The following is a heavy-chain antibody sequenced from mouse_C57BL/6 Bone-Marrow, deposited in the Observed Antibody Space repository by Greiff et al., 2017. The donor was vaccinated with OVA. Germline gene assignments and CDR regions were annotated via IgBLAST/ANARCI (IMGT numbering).Heavy chain of an antibody. J-gene: IGHJ2*01. CDR3: ARGDYGSSYPYFDY. V-gene: IGHV5-16*01. CDR2: INYDGSST. CDR1: GFTFSDYY. D-gene: IGHD1-1*01. Sequence: EVQWVESEGGLVQPGSSMKLSCTASGFTFSDYYMAWVRQVPEKGLEWVANINYDGSSTYYLDSLKSRFIISRDNAKNILYLQMSSLKSEDTATYYCARGDYGSSYPYFDYWGQGTTLTVSS.